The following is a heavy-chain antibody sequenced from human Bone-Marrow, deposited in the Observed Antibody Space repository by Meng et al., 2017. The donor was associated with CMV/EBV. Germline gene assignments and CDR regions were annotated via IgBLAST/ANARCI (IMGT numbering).Heavy chain of an antibody. V-gene: IGHV3-7*01. J-gene: IGHJ4*02. D-gene: IGHD1-26*01. CDR2: IKQDGSEK. CDR1: GFSFSSYW. CDR3: VSRDSYYPD. Sequence: GGSLRLSCAASGFSFSSYWMIWVRQAPGKGLEWVANIKQDGSEKYYVDSVKGRFTISRDNPKNSLYLQMNYLRAEDTAVYYCVSRDSYYPDWGQGTLVTVSS.